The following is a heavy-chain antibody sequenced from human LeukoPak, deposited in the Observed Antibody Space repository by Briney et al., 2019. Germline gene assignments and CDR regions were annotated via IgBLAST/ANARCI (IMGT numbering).Heavy chain of an antibody. CDR1: GFTFSSYG. J-gene: IGHJ4*02. D-gene: IGHD3-22*01. CDR3: ALITMIVVVIPDFDY. Sequence: GGSLRLSCVASGFTFSSYGMSWVRQAPGKGLEWVSAISGSGGSTYYADSVKGRFTISRDNSKNTLYLQMNSLRAEDTAVYYCALITMIVVVIPDFDYWGQGTLVTVSS. V-gene: IGHV3-23*01. CDR2: ISGSGGST.